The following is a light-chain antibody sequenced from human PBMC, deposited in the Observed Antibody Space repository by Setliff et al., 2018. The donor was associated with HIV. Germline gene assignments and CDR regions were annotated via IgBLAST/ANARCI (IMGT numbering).Light chain of an antibody. Sequence: ALAQPASVSGSPGQSITISCTGISSDVGNYNYVSWYQEHPGKAPKLMIYDVSKRPSGVSNRFSGSKSGNTASLTISGLQAEDEADYHCSSYTGRSTFVFGTGTKGHRP. CDR3: SSYTGRSTFV. CDR2: DVS. V-gene: IGLV2-14*01. CDR1: SSDVGNYNY. J-gene: IGLJ1*01.